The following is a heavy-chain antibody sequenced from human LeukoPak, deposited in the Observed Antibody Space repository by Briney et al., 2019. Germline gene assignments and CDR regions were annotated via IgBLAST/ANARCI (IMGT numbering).Heavy chain of an antibody. J-gene: IGHJ6*03. CDR3: ARGPIFRQVWAAYDYYYYYMYR. CDR2: MNPNSGNT. D-gene: IGHD3-9*01. CDR1: GYTFTSYD. Sequence: GASVRVSCKASGYTFTSYDINWVRQATGQGLEWMGWMNPNSGNTGYAQKFQGRVTITRNTSISTAYMELSSLRSEDTAAYYCARGPIFRQVWAAYDYYYYYMYRWRKGTTVTVSS. V-gene: IGHV1-8*03.